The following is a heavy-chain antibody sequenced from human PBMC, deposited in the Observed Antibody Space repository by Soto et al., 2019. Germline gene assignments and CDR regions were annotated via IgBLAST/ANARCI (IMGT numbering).Heavy chain of an antibody. CDR3: ARVSSWYVAFDI. CDR2: MNPNSGNT. V-gene: IGHV1-8*01. J-gene: IGHJ3*02. D-gene: IGHD6-13*01. Sequence: ASVKVSCKASGYTFTSYDISWARQANGQGLEWMGWMNPNSGNTGYAQKFQGRVTMTRNTSISTAYMELSSLRSEDTAVYYCARVSSWYVAFDIWGQGTMVTVSS. CDR1: GYTFTSYD.